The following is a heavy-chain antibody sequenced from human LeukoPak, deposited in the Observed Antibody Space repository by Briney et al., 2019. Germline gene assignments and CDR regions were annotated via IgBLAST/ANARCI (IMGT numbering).Heavy chain of an antibody. J-gene: IGHJ4*02. CDR1: GFAFSSQD. D-gene: IGHD6-19*01. Sequence: PGGSLRLSCAASGFAFSSQDMGWVRQAPGKGLEWVSAISDSGDRTYYVDSVKGRFTISRDNSKNTLYLQMNSLRADDTAAYYCAKDARRSSGWYFFDHWGQGTLVTVSS. CDR2: ISDSGDRT. CDR3: AKDARRSSGWYFFDH. V-gene: IGHV3-23*01.